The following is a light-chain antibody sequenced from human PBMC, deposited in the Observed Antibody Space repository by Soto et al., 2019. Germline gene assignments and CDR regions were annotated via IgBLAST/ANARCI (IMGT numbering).Light chain of an antibody. J-gene: IGLJ3*02. CDR3: GTWDASLSALV. CDR1: SSNIGKNF. Sequence: QSVLTQPPSVSAAPGQTVTVSCSGSSSNIGKNFVSWYQQLPGTAPKLLIYDDDKRPSGVPDRFSGSKSGTSATLGITGLQTGDEADYYCGTWDASLSALVFGGGTKVTVL. CDR2: DDD. V-gene: IGLV1-51*01.